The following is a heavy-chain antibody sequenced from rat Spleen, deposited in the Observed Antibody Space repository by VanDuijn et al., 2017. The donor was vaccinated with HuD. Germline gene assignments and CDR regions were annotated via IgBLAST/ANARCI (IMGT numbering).Heavy chain of an antibody. CDR3: TRGYYDGYYHVRFAY. CDR1: GFSLISYA. D-gene: IGHD1-12*03. J-gene: IGHJ3*01. V-gene: IGHV2-15*01. CDR2: IWGDGNT. Sequence: QVQLKESGPGLVQSSQTLSLTCTVSGFSLISYAVNWVRQPPGKGLEWMGGIWGDGNTDYNSALKSRLSISRDTSKSQVFLKMNSLQTDDTAIYFCTRGYYDGYYHVRFAYWGQGTLVTVSS.